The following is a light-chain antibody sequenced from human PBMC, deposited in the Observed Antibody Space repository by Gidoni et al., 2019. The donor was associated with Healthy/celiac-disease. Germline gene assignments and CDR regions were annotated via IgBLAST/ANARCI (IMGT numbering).Light chain of an antibody. CDR2: GAS. V-gene: IGKV3-20*01. J-gene: IGKJ4*01. CDR1: QSVSSSY. CDR3: QQYGSSPGA. Sequence: EIVFTQSPGTLSFSPGDRATLSCRAIQSVSSSYLDWYQQKPGQAPRLLIYGASSSATGIPDRFSGSGSGTDFTLTISRLEPEDFAVYYCQQYGSSPGAFGGGTKVEIK.